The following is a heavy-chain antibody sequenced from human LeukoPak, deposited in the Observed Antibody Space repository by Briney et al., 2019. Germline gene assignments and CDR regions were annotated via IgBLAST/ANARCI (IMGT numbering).Heavy chain of an antibody. Sequence: GGSLRLSCAASGFTFSSYVMHWVRQAPGKGLEWVAFIRYDGSNKYYADSVKGRFTISRDNSKNTLYLQMNSLRAEDTAVYYCAKDRSLVFDYWGQGNLVTVSS. V-gene: IGHV3-30*02. CDR2: IRYDGSNK. J-gene: IGHJ4*02. D-gene: IGHD2-15*01. CDR1: GFTFSSYV. CDR3: AKDRSLVFDY.